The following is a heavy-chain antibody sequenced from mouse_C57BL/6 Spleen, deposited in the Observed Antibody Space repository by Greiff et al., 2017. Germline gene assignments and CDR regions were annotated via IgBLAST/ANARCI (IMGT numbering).Heavy chain of an antibody. CDR1: GFTFSDYY. CDR2: INYDGSST. V-gene: IGHV5-16*01. J-gene: IGHJ3*01. Sequence: EVQRVESEGGLVQPGSSMKLSCTASGFTFSDYYMAWVRQVPEKGLEWVANINYDGSSTYYLDSLKSRFIISRDNAKNILYLQMSSLKSEDTATYYCARDRHYDYDEGFAYWGQGTLVTVSA. D-gene: IGHD2-4*01. CDR3: ARDRHYDYDEGFAY.